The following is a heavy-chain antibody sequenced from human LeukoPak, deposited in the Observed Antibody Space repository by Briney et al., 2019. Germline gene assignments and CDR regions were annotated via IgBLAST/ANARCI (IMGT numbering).Heavy chain of an antibody. CDR1: GGSFSGYY. Sequence: SETLSLTCAVYGGSFSGYYWSWIRQPPGKGLEWIGEINHSGSTNYNPSLKSRVTISVDTSKNQFSLKLSSVTAADTAVYYCARAPKYYDDSSGHYFDYWGQGTLVTVSS. D-gene: IGHD3-22*01. CDR2: INHSGST. CDR3: ARAPKYYDDSSGHYFDY. V-gene: IGHV4-34*01. J-gene: IGHJ4*02.